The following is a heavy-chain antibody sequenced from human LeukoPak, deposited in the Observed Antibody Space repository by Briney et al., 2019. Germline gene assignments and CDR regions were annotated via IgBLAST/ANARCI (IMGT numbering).Heavy chain of an antibody. Sequence: QPGGGLRLSCAAPGLFFSVYLMSSVRQAPGRGLEWGANINMDGSEENYVDSVKGRFTISRDNAKNSLYLRMNSLRAEDTAVYYCTRDRWIDYWGQGTLVTVSS. CDR1: GLFFSVYL. V-gene: IGHV3-7*01. D-gene: IGHD3-16*02. CDR2: INMDGSEE. CDR3: TRDRWIDY. J-gene: IGHJ4*02.